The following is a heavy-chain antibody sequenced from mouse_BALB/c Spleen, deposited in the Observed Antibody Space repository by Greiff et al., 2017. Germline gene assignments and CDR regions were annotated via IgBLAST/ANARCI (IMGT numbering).Heavy chain of an antibody. V-gene: IGHV3-2*02. D-gene: IGHD4-1*01. CDR3: ARREDWAWFAY. CDR2: ISYSGST. Sequence: EVKLMESGPGLVKPSQSLSLTCTVTGYSITSDYAWNWIRQFPGNKLEWMGYISYSGSTSYNPSLKSRISITRDTSKNQFFLQLNSVTTEDTATYYCARREDWAWFAYWGQGTLVTVSA. CDR1: GYSITSDYA. J-gene: IGHJ3*01.